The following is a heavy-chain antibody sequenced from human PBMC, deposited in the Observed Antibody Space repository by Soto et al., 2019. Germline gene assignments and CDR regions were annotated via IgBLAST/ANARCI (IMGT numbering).Heavy chain of an antibody. CDR2: IYYSGST. V-gene: IGHV4-39*01. D-gene: IGHD3-3*01. CDR3: ARTHALTIFGVVSYGMDV. CDR1: GGSISSSSYY. Sequence: SETLSLTCTVSGGSISSSSYYWGWIRQPPGKGLEWIGSIYYSGSTYYNPSLKSRVTISVDTSKNQFSLKLSSVTAADTAVYYCARTHALTIFGVVSYGMDVWGQGATVTVSS. J-gene: IGHJ6*02.